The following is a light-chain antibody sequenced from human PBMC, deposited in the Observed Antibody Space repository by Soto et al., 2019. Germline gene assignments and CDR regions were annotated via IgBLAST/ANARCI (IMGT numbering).Light chain of an antibody. CDR2: DAS. CDR1: QSVDTF. J-gene: IGKJ4*01. Sequence: DIVLTQSPATLSLSPGERATLSCRASQSVDTFLAWYQQRPGQTPRLLIYDASNRATGIPARFSGSGSGTVFTLTISLLAPEDFVVYYCQHRGDWPLTFGGGTKVEIK. V-gene: IGKV3-11*01. CDR3: QHRGDWPLT.